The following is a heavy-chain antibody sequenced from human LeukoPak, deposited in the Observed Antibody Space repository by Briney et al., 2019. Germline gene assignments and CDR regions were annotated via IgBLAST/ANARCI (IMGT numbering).Heavy chain of an antibody. CDR1: GGSISSHY. Sequence: KPSETLSLTCTVSGGSISSHYWSWIRQPPGKGLEWIGYIYYSGSTNYNPSLKSRVTISVDTSKNQFSLKLSSVTAADTAVYYCARVRSRDGYLYFDYWGQGTLVTVSS. CDR2: IYYSGST. D-gene: IGHD5-24*01. CDR3: ARVRSRDGYLYFDY. J-gene: IGHJ4*02. V-gene: IGHV4-59*11.